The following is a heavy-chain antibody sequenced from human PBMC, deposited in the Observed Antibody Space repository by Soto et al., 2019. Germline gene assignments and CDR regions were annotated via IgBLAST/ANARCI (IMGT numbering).Heavy chain of an antibody. CDR1: YS. Sequence: YSIYWYSKAPGKGLEWVAVIGSNGRTQIYGDSVKGRFSISRDTSKNTVSLQMNSLRVEDTAVYFCARDQLYYYDSFGRPLYGLDIWGQGTMVTVSS. CDR3: ARDQLYYYDSFGRPLYGLDI. V-gene: IGHV3-30*04. J-gene: IGHJ3*02. CDR2: IGSNGRTQ. D-gene: IGHD3-22*01.